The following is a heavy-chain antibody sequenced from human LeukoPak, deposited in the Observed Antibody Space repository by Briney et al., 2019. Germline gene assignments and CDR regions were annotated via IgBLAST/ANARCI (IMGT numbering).Heavy chain of an antibody. CDR2: IYYSGST. Sequence: SQTLSLTCTVSGGSISSSSYYWGWIRQPPGKGLEWIGSIYYSGSTYYNPSLKSRVTISVDTSKNQFSLKLSSVTAADTAVYYCARDSRVEMATIHWGRGTLVTVSS. J-gene: IGHJ4*02. V-gene: IGHV4-39*07. D-gene: IGHD5-24*01. CDR3: ARDSRVEMATIH. CDR1: GGSISSSSYY.